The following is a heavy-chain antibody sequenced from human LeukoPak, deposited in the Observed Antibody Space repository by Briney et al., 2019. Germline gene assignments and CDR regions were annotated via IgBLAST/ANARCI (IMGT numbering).Heavy chain of an antibody. J-gene: IGHJ6*02. CDR3: AKHMRATNTYSFFGLDV. D-gene: IGHD1-26*01. CDR2: INWNGGGT. CDR1: GFTFKDYG. V-gene: IGHV3-9*01. Sequence: GRSLRLSCAATGFTFKDYGMHWVRQPPGKGLEWVSSINWNGGGTDYADSVKGRFTISRDNAKNSLYLQLSSLRPEDTALYYCAKHMRATNTYSFFGLDVWGQGTTVTVSS.